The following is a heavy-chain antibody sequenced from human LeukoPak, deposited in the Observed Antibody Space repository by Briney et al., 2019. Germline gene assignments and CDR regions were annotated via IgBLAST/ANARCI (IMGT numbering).Heavy chain of an antibody. CDR2: IIPILGIA. CDR3: ARVPAVAGTAGWFDP. D-gene: IGHD6-19*01. J-gene: IGHJ5*02. V-gene: IGHV1-69*04. CDR1: GGTFSSYA. Sequence: SVKVSCKASGGTFSSYAISWVRQAPGQGLEWMGRIIPILGIANYAQKFQGRVTITADKSTSTAYMELSSLRSEDTAVYYCARVPAVAGTAGWFDPWGQGTLVTVSS.